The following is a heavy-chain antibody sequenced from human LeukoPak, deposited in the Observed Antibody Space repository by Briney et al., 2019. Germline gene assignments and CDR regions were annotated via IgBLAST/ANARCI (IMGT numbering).Heavy chain of an antibody. CDR1: GGSISSNRYY. J-gene: IGHJ4*02. CDR3: ARLDNSGYYHIDY. Sequence: SETLSLTCSVSGGSISSNRYYWGWIRQPPGKGLKWIGNIFYTGSTYYNPSLKSRVTISVDTSKNQFSLKLSSVTAADTAVYYCARLDNSGYYHIDYWGQGTLVSVSS. V-gene: IGHV4-39*01. D-gene: IGHD3-22*01. CDR2: IFYTGST.